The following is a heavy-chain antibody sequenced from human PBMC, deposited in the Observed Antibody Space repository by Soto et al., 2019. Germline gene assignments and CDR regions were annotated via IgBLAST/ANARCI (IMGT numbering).Heavy chain of an antibody. CDR3: ARDLYCGGDCYLNPSY. Sequence: QVQLVQSGAEVKKPGSSVKVSCKASGGTFSSYAISWVRQAPGQGLEWMGGIIPIFGTANYAQKFQGRVTITADESTSTAYLELSSLRSEDTAVYYCARDLYCGGDCYLNPSYWGQGTLVTVSS. J-gene: IGHJ4*02. D-gene: IGHD2-21*02. CDR1: GGTFSSYA. CDR2: IIPIFGTA. V-gene: IGHV1-69*01.